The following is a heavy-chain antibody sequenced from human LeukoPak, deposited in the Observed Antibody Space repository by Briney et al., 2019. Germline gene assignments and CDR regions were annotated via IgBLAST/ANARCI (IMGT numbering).Heavy chain of an antibody. J-gene: IGHJ4*02. D-gene: IGHD6-19*01. CDR1: GYTFTSYY. CDR3: ARENHGSGWYDYFDY. V-gene: IGHV1-46*01. CDR2: INPSGGST. Sequence: ASVKVSCKASGYTFTSYYMHWVRQAPGQGLEWMGIINPSGGSTSYAQKFQGRVTMTTDTSTSTAYMELRSLRSDDTAVYYCARENHGSGWYDYFDYWGQGTLVTVSS.